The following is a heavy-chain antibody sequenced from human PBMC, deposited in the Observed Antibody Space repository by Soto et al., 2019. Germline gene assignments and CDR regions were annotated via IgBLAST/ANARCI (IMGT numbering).Heavy chain of an antibody. V-gene: IGHV4-59*11. Sequence: QVQLVESGPGLVKPSETLSLTCTVSGGSISSHYWSWVRQAPGKGLEWIGCIYYRGNTFYNPSLKSRGTISVDTSNNQFSLKLDSVTPADTAVYYCARDGREASGIDVWGQGTAVTVSS. CDR2: IYYRGNT. CDR1: GGSISSHY. D-gene: IGHD1-26*01. J-gene: IGHJ6*02. CDR3: ARDGREASGIDV.